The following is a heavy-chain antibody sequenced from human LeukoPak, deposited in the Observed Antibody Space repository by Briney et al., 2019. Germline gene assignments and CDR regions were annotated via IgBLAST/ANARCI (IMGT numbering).Heavy chain of an antibody. J-gene: IGHJ4*02. V-gene: IGHV3-23*01. D-gene: IGHD3-22*01. CDR3: AKGPASYYDSSGAYFDF. CDR1: GFTFRSDA. Sequence: PGGSLRLSCAASGFTFRSDAMSWFRQAPGKGLEWVSASSGSGGSTYYADSVKGRSTISRDNSKNTLYLQMNSLRAEDTAVYYCAKGPASYYDSSGAYFDFWGQGTLVTVSS. CDR2: SSGSGGST.